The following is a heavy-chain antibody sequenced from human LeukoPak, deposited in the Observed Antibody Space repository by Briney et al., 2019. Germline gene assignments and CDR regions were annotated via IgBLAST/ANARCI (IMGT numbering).Heavy chain of an antibody. Sequence: PGGSLRLSCAASGFTFSNAWMTWVRQAPGKGLEWVGRIKSKTAGGTTDYAAPVKGRFTISRDDSKNTLYLQMNSLKTEDTAVYYCTTPGRDCSSTSALWSCWGQGTLVTVSS. V-gene: IGHV3-15*01. J-gene: IGHJ4*02. CDR2: IKSKTAGGTT. D-gene: IGHD2-2*01. CDR1: GFTFSNAW. CDR3: TTPGRDCSSTSALWSC.